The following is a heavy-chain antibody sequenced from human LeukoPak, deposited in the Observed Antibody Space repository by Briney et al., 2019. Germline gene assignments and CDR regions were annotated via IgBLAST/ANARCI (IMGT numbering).Heavy chain of an antibody. CDR3: AKDGRVLRYFDWSPSSNYFDY. D-gene: IGHD3-9*01. V-gene: IGHV3-23*01. CDR2: ISGSGGST. J-gene: IGHJ4*02. Sequence: TGGSLRLSCAASGFTFSNYPMSWVRQAPGKGLEWVSAISGSGGSTYYADSVKGRFTISRDNSKNTLYLQMNSLRAEDTAVYYCAKDGRVLRYFDWSPSSNYFDYWGQGTLVTASS. CDR1: GFTFSNYP.